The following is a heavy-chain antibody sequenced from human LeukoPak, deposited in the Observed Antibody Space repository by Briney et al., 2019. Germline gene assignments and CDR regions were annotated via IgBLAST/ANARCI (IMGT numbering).Heavy chain of an antibody. CDR3: ARAAMVRGMDYFDY. Sequence: GGSLRLFCAASGFTYSSYSMSGLPEALGKAVEWVFVSSDSGDSSYSEDLVKGLITISKDTSKKTLYLQMNRRTAEDTAEYYAARAAMVRGMDYFDYWGQGTLVTVSS. CDR1: GFTYSSYS. J-gene: IGHJ4*02. V-gene: IGHV3-23*01. CDR2: SSDSGDSS. D-gene: IGHD3-10*01.